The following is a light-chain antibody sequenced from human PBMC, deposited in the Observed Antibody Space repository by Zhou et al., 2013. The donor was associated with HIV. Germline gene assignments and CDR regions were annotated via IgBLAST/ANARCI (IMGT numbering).Light chain of an antibody. CDR3: QKYNSAPPFT. Sequence: DIQMTQSPSSLSVFAGDSVTITCRASRDIGTYLAWYQQHPGKVPKLLIYSASILASDVPSWFSGSGSGTNFSLTITDVQPDIVATYYCQKYNSAPPFTFGPGTKVDIK. V-gene: IGKV1-27*01. CDR2: SAS. J-gene: IGKJ3*01. CDR1: RDIGTY.